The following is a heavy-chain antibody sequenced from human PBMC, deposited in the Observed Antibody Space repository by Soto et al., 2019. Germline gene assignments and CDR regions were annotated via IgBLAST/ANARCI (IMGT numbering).Heavy chain of an antibody. CDR3: ARVAY. J-gene: IGHJ4*02. CDR1: GFTFIRVS. V-gene: IGHV3-21*01. Sequence: WGSLRLSCEASGFTFIRVSMNFVRQFPWKGLEWVASISSGSSDTWYADSVKGRFIISRDNAQNSLFLQMNTLRPEDTAMYYCARVAYWGPGTQVTVSS. CDR2: ISSGSSDT.